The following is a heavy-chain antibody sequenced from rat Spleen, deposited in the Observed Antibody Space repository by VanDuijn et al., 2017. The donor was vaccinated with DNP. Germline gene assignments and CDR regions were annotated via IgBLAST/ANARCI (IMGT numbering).Heavy chain of an antibody. CDR1: GFTFSNYG. Sequence: EVQLVESGGGLVQPGRSLKLSCAASGFTFSNYGMAWVRQAPKKGLEWVASISTGGGNTYYPDSVKGRFTISRDNAKSTLYLQMNSLRSEDTATYYCAASFGTTLDYWGQGVMVTVSS. CDR2: ISTGGGNT. J-gene: IGHJ2*01. D-gene: IGHD1-5*01. CDR3: AASFGTTLDY. V-gene: IGHV5S13*01.